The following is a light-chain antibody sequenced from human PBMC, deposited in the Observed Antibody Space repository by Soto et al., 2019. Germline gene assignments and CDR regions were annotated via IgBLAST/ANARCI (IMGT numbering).Light chain of an antibody. CDR3: SSYTSSSTSRYV. CDR1: SSDVGGYNY. Sequence: QSVLTQPASVSGSPGQSITISCTGTSSDVGGYNYVSWHQQHPGKAPKLMIYDVSNRPSGVSNRFSGSKSGNTASLTISGLQAEDEADYYCSSYTSSSTSRYVFGTGTKVTVL. CDR2: DVS. J-gene: IGLJ1*01. V-gene: IGLV2-14*01.